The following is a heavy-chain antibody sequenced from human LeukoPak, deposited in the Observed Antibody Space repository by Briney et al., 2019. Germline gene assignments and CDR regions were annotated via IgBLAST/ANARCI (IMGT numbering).Heavy chain of an antibody. CDR2: INQDGNEK. CDR1: GLIFSSYW. D-gene: IGHD3-22*01. CDR3: ARGRFSYDSSGYSSFYY. V-gene: IGHV3-7*01. J-gene: IGHJ4*02. Sequence: PGGSLRLSCAASGLIFSSYWMSWVRQAPGKGLEWVANINQDGNEKYYVDSVKGRFTISRDNAKNSLYLQMNTLRVEDTAVFYCARGRFSYDSSGYSSFYYWGQGTLVTVSS.